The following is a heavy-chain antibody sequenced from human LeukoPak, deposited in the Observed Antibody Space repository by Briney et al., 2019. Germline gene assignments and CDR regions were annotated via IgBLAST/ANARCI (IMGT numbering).Heavy chain of an antibody. Sequence: PGGSLRLSCAGSGFTFINYTMNWVRQAPGKGLEWVSSISGASSYIYYADSVKGRFTISRDNSKNTLYLQMNSLRAEDTAVYYCAKSSRITIFGAGVDYWGQGTLVTVSS. J-gene: IGHJ4*02. CDR3: AKSSRITIFGAGVDY. V-gene: IGHV3-21*04. CDR2: ISGASSYI. CDR1: GFTFINYT. D-gene: IGHD3-3*01.